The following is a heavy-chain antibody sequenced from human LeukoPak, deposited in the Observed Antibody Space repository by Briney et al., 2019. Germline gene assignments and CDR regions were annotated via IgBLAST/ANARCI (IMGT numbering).Heavy chain of an antibody. CDR2: IDVGNGNT. D-gene: IGHD5-18*01. Sequence: ASVKVSCKASGYTFTTNSMHWVRQAPGQSLEWMGWIDVGNGNTKYSQKFQGRVTITRDTSTGTAYMNLSSLRSEDTAVYYCARDKRGYSYRTPDFYYGVDVWGQGTTVTVSS. V-gene: IGHV1-3*01. J-gene: IGHJ6*02. CDR1: GYTFTTNS. CDR3: ARDKRGYSYRTPDFYYGVDV.